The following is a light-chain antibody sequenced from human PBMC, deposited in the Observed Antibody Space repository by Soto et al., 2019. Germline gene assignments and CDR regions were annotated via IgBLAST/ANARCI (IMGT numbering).Light chain of an antibody. Sequence: EIVLTQSPGTLSLSLGERATLSCRASQSVTSSFLAWYQQKPGQAPRLLIYGASSRATGIPARFSGSGSGTDCALTISRRESEDVAVYYCQQYGSSPWTFGQGTKVEIK. CDR3: QQYGSSPWT. CDR1: QSVTSSF. V-gene: IGKV3-20*01. J-gene: IGKJ1*01. CDR2: GAS.